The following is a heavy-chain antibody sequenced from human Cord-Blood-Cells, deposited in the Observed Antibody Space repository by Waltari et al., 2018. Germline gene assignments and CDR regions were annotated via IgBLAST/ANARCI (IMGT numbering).Heavy chain of an antibody. J-gene: IGHJ4*02. CDR3: ASGDIAARSIYY. D-gene: IGHD6-6*01. CDR2: VNPNSGGT. Sequence: QVQMVQSGAEVKKPGASVKVSCKASGYTFTGYYLHWVRQAPGQGLEWMRRVNPNSGGTNHAQKLQGRVTMTRDTSINTAYMELSRLRSDDTAVYYCASGDIAARSIYYWGQGTLVTVSS. CDR1: GYTFTGYY. V-gene: IGHV1-2*06.